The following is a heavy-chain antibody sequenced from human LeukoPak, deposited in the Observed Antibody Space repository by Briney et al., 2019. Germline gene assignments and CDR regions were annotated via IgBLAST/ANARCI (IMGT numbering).Heavy chain of an antibody. V-gene: IGHV3-30*12. CDR2: ISYDGSQK. CDR1: GFTFNSHG. J-gene: IGHJ4*02. Sequence: PGGSLRLSCAASGFTFNSHGMHWVRQAPGRGLEWLAVISYDGSQKYHADSVKGRLTISRDNSANTVSLQMNSLRAEDTAVYFCAKDIRDYEVLTGSGGIDYWGQGTLVTVDS. CDR3: AKDIRDYEVLTGSGGIDY. D-gene: IGHD3-9*01.